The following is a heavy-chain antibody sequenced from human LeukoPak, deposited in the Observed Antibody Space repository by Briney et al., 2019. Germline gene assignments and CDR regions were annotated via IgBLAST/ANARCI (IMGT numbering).Heavy chain of an antibody. V-gene: IGHV3-7*01. D-gene: IGHD6-13*01. CDR1: VFTFSSYW. Sequence: GGCLSLSCAASVFTFSSYWMSWVRQAPGKGLEWVADMNADGGVKVYVDSVKGRFTTSRDNAKNLVYLQLNSLRVEDTAVYSCARDPQHGALDIWSQGPMVTVSS. CDR3: ARDPQHGALDI. CDR2: MNADGGVK. J-gene: IGHJ3*02.